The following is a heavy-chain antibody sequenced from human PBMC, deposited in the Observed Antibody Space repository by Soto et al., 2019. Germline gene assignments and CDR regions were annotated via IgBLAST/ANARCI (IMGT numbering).Heavy chain of an antibody. J-gene: IGHJ6*02. D-gene: IGHD2-15*01. CDR3: ARDRGYDAHDYYYNAMDV. CDR2: MTSDGRTI. CDR1: GFTFGDYW. Sequence: PGGSLRLSCAASGFTFGDYWMQWVRQAPGKGPEWVSRMTSDGRTIQYADSVKGRFTASRDNAKSTLYLQMNSLRAEDTAVYYCARDRGYDAHDYYYNAMDVWGQGTTVTVSS. V-gene: IGHV3-74*01.